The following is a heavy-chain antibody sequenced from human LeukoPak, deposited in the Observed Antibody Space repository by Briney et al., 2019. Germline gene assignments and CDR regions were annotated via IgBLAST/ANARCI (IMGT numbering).Heavy chain of an antibody. CDR2: IYYSGST. Sequence: SETLSLTCSVSGGSISSSSYYWGWISQPPGKGLEWIGSIYYSGSTYYNPSLKSRVTISVDTSKNQFSLRLSSVTAADTAVYYCARRGIAAAPYCFDYWGQGTLVTVSS. V-gene: IGHV4-39*01. D-gene: IGHD6-13*01. CDR3: ARRGIAAAPYCFDY. CDR1: GGSISSSSYY. J-gene: IGHJ4*02.